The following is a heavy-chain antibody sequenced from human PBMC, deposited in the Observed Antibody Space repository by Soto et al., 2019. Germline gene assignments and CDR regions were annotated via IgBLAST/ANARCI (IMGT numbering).Heavy chain of an antibody. V-gene: IGHV4-34*01. J-gene: IGHJ4*02. CDR1: GGSLSDYN. CDR2: INPNGVT. Sequence: QVQLQQWGAGLLKPSETLSLTCAVFGGSLSDYNWNWIRQSPGKGPEWIGEINPNGVTNRNPSLKSRITMSVDTSKSQFSLKLSSVTAADTAVYYCATNTAFKFEFWGQGTLITVS. D-gene: IGHD3-3*02. CDR3: ATNTAFKFEF.